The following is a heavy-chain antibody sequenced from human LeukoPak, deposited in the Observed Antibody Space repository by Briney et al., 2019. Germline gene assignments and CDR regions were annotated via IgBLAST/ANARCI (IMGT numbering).Heavy chain of an antibody. CDR2: ISGSGDST. CDR3: AKEARRDYVWGSYRFDY. D-gene: IGHD3-16*02. Sequence: PGGSLRLSCAASGLTFSSYAMSWVRQAPGEGLEWVSAISGSGDSTYYADSVKGRFTVSRDNSRNTLYLQMNSLRAEDTALYYCAKEARRDYVWGSYRFDYWGQGTLVTVSS. J-gene: IGHJ4*02. V-gene: IGHV3-23*01. CDR1: GLTFSSYA.